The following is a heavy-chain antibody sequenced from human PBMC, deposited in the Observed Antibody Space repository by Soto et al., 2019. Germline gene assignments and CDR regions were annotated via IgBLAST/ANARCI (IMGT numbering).Heavy chain of an antibody. D-gene: IGHD3-10*01. Sequence: GGSLRLSCAASGFTVSSYAMSWVRQAPGKGLEWVSAISGSGGSTYYADSVKGRFTISRDNSKNTLYLQMNSLRAEDTAVYYCAKDRGFSNWFDPWGQGTLVTVSS. V-gene: IGHV3-23*01. CDR2: ISGSGGST. J-gene: IGHJ5*02. CDR1: GFTVSSYA. CDR3: AKDRGFSNWFDP.